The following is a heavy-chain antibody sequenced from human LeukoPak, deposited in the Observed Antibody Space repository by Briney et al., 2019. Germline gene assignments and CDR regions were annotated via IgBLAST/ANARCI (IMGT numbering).Heavy chain of an antibody. V-gene: IGHV1-18*01. Sequence: ASVKVSCKASGYTFTSYGISWVRQAPGQGLEWMGWISAYNGNTNYAQKLQGRVTMTTDTSTSTAYMELRSLRSDDTAVYYCARSTCYDILTGPFAYWGQGTLVTVSS. D-gene: IGHD3-9*01. CDR3: ARSTCYDILTGPFAY. CDR2: ISAYNGNT. CDR1: GYTFTSYG. J-gene: IGHJ4*02.